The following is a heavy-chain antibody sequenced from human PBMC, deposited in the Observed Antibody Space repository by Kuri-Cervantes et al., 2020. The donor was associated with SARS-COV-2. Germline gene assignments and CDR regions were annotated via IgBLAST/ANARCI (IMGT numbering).Heavy chain of an antibody. J-gene: IGHJ6*02. CDR2: IYYSGST. D-gene: IGHD3-3*01. V-gene: IGHV4-59*01. Sequence: SETLSLTCTVSGGSISSYYWSWIRQPPGKGLEWIGYIYYSGSTNYNPSLKSRVTISVGTSKNQFSLKLSSVTAADTAVYYCARAGVGDFWSGYYGMDVWGQGTTVTVSS. CDR3: ARAGVGDFWSGYYGMDV. CDR1: GGSISSYY.